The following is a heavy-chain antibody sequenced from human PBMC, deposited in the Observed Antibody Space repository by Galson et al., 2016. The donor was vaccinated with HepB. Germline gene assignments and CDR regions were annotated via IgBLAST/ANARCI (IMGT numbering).Heavy chain of an antibody. J-gene: IGHJ4*02. V-gene: IGHV4-31*03. CDR2: IFHSGSS. CDR1: GGSISSGGYY. Sequence: TLSLTCSVSGGSISSGGYYWSWIRQHPGKGLEWIGYIFHSGSSYYNPSLKSRVTISVGTSKNQFSLKLSSVTAADTAVYHCTSGLVRGVISFCGQGFLVSVSS. CDR3: TSGLVRGVISF. D-gene: IGHD3-10*01.